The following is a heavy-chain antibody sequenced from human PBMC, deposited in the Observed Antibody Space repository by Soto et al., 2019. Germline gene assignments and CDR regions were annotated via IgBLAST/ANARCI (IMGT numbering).Heavy chain of an antibody. J-gene: IGHJ3*01. CDR2: INGDSSAI. CDR3: ARIPRAGEFVL. CDR1: GLNLNSYA. D-gene: IGHD2-21*01. V-gene: IGHV3-48*01. Sequence: EVQVVESGGGLVQPGGSLRLSCAATGLNLNSYAMNWVRQAPGKGLEWVSFINGDSSAIYYAGSVKGRFTTSRDSAKNSLYLLMNGLRAEDTAVYYCARIPRAGEFVLWGQGSMGTVSS.